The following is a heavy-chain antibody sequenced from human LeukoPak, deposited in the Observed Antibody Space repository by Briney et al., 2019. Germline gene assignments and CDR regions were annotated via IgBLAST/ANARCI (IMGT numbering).Heavy chain of an antibody. J-gene: IGHJ6*03. CDR1: GGSFSGYY. Sequence: SETLSLTCAVYGGSFSGYYWSWIRQPPGKGLEWIGEINHSGSTNYNPSLKSRVTISVDKSKNQFSLNLSSVTAADTAVYYCARDRKYSGSGYYYYYMDVWDKGTTVTVSS. V-gene: IGHV4-34*01. CDR2: INHSGST. CDR3: ARDRKYSGSGYYYYYMDV. D-gene: IGHD3-10*01.